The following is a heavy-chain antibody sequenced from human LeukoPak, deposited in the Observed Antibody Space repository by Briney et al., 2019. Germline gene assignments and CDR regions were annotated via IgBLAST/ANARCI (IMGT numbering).Heavy chain of an antibody. V-gene: IGHV4-59*08. CDR3: ARHRARWLQRGAAFDI. D-gene: IGHD5-24*01. Sequence: GSLRLSCAASGFTFSSCWMSWIRQPPGKGLEWIGYIYYSGSTNYNPSLKSRVTISVDTSKNQFSLKLSSVTAADTAVYYCARHRARWLQRGAAFDIWGQGTMVTVSS. CDR2: IYYSGST. J-gene: IGHJ3*02. CDR1: GFTFSSCW.